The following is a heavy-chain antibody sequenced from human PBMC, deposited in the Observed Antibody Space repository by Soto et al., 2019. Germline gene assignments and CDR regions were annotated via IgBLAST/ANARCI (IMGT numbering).Heavy chain of an antibody. CDR2: ISAYNGNT. D-gene: IGHD6-19*01. J-gene: IGHJ5*02. CDR3: AREKQRQWLAPVWFDP. Sequence: ASVKVSCKASGYTFTSYGISWVRQAPGQGLEWMGWISAYNGNTNYAQKLQGRVTMTTDTSTSTAYMELRSLRSDDTAVYYCAREKQRQWLAPVWFDPWGQGTLVTVSS. V-gene: IGHV1-18*04. CDR1: GYTFTSYG.